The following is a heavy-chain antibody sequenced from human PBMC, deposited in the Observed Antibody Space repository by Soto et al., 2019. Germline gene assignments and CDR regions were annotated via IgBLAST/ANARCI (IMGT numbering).Heavy chain of an antibody. J-gene: IGHJ4*02. Sequence: GSLRLSCAASGFTVSSNYMSWVRQAPGKGLEWVSVIYSGGSTYYADSVKGRFTISRDNSKNTLYLQMNSLRAEDTAVYYCARRSSGYPYYFDYWGQGTLVTVSS. CDR2: IYSGGST. CDR3: ARRSSGYPYYFDY. D-gene: IGHD3-22*01. V-gene: IGHV3-53*01. CDR1: GFTVSSNY.